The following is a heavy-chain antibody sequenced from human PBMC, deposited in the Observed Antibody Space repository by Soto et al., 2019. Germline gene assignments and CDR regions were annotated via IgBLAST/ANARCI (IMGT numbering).Heavy chain of an antibody. CDR1: GYTFTGYY. J-gene: IGHJ6*02. CDR3: ARDHLPDYYYNAMDV. V-gene: IGHV1-2*04. CDR2: INPNSGDT. D-gene: IGHD2-2*01. Sequence: ASVKVSCKASGYTFTGYYIHWVRQAPGQGPEWMGWINPNSGDTNYAQKFQGWVTMTRDTSNTTAYMELSRLTSDDTAVYYCARDHLPDYYYNAMDVWGQGTTVTVSS.